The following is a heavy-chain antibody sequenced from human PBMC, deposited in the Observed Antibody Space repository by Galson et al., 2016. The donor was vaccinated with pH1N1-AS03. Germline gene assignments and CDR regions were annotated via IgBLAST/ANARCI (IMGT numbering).Heavy chain of an antibody. J-gene: IGHJ4*02. CDR3: ARGWLASGFDY. D-gene: IGHD5-12*01. Sequence: CAISGDSVSVNSGGWNWIRQSPSRGLEWLGRTYYNSKWFFDYAISVRSRITINSDISKNQFSLQLNSVTPEDTALYYVARGWLASGFDYWGQGTQVTVSS. V-gene: IGHV6-1*01. CDR1: GDSVSVNSGG. CDR2: TYYNSKWFF.